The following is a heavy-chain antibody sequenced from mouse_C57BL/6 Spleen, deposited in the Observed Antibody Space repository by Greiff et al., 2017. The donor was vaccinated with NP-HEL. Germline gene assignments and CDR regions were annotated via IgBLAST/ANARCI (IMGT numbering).Heavy chain of an antibody. Sequence: EVMLVESGGGLVKPGGSLKLSCAASGFTFSSYAMSWVRQTPEKRLEWVATISDGGSYTYYPDNVKGRFTISRDNAKNNLYLQMSHLKSEDTAMYYCARDGSGNYGTDWYFDVWGTGTTVTVSS. D-gene: IGHD2-1*01. J-gene: IGHJ1*03. CDR3: ARDGSGNYGTDWYFDV. CDR1: GFTFSSYA. CDR2: ISDGGSYT. V-gene: IGHV5-4*01.